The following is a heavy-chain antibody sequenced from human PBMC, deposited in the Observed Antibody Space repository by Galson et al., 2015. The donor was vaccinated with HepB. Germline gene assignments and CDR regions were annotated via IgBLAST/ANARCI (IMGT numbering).Heavy chain of an antibody. J-gene: IGHJ2*01. CDR1: GYTFTSYG. CDR3: ARKSSSFVLAYGSLGPWYFDL. D-gene: IGHD6-6*01. V-gene: IGHV1-18*04. Sequence: SVKVSCKASGYTFTSYGISWVRQAPGQGLEWMGWISPYNGNTSYAQKFQGRVTITADESMSTAYMELSSLRSEDTAVYYCARKSSSFVLAYGSLGPWYFDLWGPGTLVTVYS. CDR2: ISPYNGNT.